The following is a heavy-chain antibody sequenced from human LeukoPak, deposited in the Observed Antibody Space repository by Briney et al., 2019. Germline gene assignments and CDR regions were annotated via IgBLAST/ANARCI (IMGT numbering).Heavy chain of an antibody. CDR1: GFTFSSYA. Sequence: QPGGSLRLSCAASGFTFSSYAMSWVRQAPGKGLEWVSAISGSGGSTYYADSVKGRFTIFRDNSKNTLYLQMNSLRAEDTAVYYCAKVGYSGYDSTDYYYYGMDVWGQGTTVTVSS. V-gene: IGHV3-23*01. D-gene: IGHD5-12*01. CDR3: AKVGYSGYDSTDYYYYGMDV. J-gene: IGHJ6*02. CDR2: ISGSGGST.